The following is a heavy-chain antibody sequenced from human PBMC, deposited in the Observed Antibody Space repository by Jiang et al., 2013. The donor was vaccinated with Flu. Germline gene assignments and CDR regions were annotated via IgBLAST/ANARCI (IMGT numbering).Heavy chain of an antibody. D-gene: IGHD5-18*01. Sequence: SVKVSCKASGYTFTSYEINWVRQAAGQGLEWMGWMNPNSANTGYAQKFQGRITMTRNTSISTAYMEVSSLRSEDTAVYYCARTYGYRNWFGPWGQGTLVTVSS. CDR1: GYTFTSYE. CDR3: ARTYGYRNWFGP. J-gene: IGHJ5*02. V-gene: IGHV1-8*01. CDR2: MNPNSANT.